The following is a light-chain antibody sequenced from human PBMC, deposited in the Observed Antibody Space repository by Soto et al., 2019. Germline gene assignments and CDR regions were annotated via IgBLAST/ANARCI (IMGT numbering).Light chain of an antibody. CDR2: GVS. Sequence: QSALTQPASVSGSPGQSIAISCTGSGSDVGGYNYVSWYQQHPGKAPKLIIYGVSHRPSGVSPRFSASRSAYTASLTISGLQPEDEADYYCSSFTSSYFYVFGPGTQLTVL. V-gene: IGLV2-14*01. CDR3: SSFTSSYFYV. J-gene: IGLJ1*01. CDR1: GSDVGGYNY.